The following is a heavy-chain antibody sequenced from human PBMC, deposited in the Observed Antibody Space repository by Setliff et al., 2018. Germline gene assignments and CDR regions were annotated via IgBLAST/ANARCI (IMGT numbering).Heavy chain of an antibody. CDR3: ATLVRFCTRTACQKLAGDES. CDR1: GYTFAGYY. V-gene: IGHV1-2*02. D-gene: IGHD2-8*01. Sequence: ASVKVSCKASGYTFAGYYMHWVRQAPGQGLEWMGWINPNSGGASYAQKFQGRVTMTRDTSISTGYMELSRLRSDDTAVYYCATLVRFCTRTACQKLAGDESWGQGTLVTVSS. J-gene: IGHJ5*01. CDR2: INPNSGGA.